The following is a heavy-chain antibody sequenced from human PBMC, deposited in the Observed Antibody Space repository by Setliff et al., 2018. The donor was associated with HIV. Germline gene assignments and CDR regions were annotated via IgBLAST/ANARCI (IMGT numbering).Heavy chain of an antibody. CDR3: AREYCSGGSCPHDAFDI. Sequence: SVKVSCKASGGTFSSYAISWVRQAPGQGLEWMGGIIPIFGTPKYAQKFQGRVTITADESTSTAYMELSSLTSGDTAVYYCAREYCSGGSCPHDAFDIWGQGTMVTVSS. D-gene: IGHD2-15*01. CDR1: GGTFSSYA. J-gene: IGHJ3*02. CDR2: IIPIFGTP. V-gene: IGHV1-69*13.